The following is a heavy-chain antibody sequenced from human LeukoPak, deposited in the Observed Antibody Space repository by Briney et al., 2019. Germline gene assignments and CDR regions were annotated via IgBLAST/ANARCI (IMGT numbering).Heavy chain of an antibody. CDR2: ISSSSSSYI. V-gene: IGHV3-21*01. Sequence: PGGSLRLSCAASGFTFSSYSMNWVRQAPGKGLEWVSSISSSSSSYIYYADSVKGRFTISRDNAKNSLYLQMNSLRAEDTAVYYCARDVVPKGFPHYFDYWGQGTLVTVSS. D-gene: IGHD6-6*01. CDR3: ARDVVPKGFPHYFDY. J-gene: IGHJ4*02. CDR1: GFTFSSYS.